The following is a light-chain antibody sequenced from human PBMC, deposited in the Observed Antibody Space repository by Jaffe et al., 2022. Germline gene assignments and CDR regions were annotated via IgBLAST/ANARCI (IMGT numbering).Light chain of an antibody. CDR3: QQFGGSPTWT. V-gene: IGKV3-20*01. CDR1: QSVRSNY. J-gene: IGKJ1*01. Sequence: EILLTQSPGTLSLSPGEGATLSCRASQSVRSNYLAWYQQKPGQAPRLLIYGASNRATGIPDRFSGSGSGTDFTLTINRLEPEDFAVYYCQQFGGSPTWTFGQGTKVEIK. CDR2: GAS.